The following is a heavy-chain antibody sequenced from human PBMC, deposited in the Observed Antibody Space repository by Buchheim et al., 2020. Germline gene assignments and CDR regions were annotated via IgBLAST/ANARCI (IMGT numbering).Heavy chain of an antibody. V-gene: IGHV3-74*01. CDR1: GFTFSSYW. D-gene: IGHD3-3*01. Sequence: EVQLVESGGGLVQPGGSLRLSCAASGFTFSSYWMHWVRQAPGKGLVWVSRINSDGSSTSYADSVKGRFTISRDNAKNTLYLQMNSLRAEDTAVYYCASQRGPQGYDFWSGYYLTNWFDPWGQGTL. J-gene: IGHJ5*02. CDR2: INSDGSST. CDR3: ASQRGPQGYDFWSGYYLTNWFDP.